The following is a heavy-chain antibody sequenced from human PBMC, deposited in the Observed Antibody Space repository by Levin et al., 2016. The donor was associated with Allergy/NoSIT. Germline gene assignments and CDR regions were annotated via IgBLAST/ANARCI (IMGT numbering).Heavy chain of an antibody. V-gene: IGHV4-38-2*01. D-gene: IGHD6-19*01. CDR2: IYKSGST. J-gene: IGHJ4*02. CDR3: AGGPSIAVWDY. CDR1: GYTISSGYY. Sequence: SETLSLTCVVSGYTISSGYYWGWIRQPPGKGLEWIGSIYKSGSTYYNPSLKSRVTISVDTSKNQFSLKLSSVTAADTAVYYCAGGPSIAVWDYWGQGTLVTVSS.